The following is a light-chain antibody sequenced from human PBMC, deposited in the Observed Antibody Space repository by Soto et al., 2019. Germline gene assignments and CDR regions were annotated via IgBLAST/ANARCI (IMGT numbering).Light chain of an antibody. CDR3: QQRSNWPPIT. V-gene: IGKV3-11*01. CDR1: QSVGTN. Sequence: EIVVTQSPATLSVSPGERATLSCRASQSVGTNLAWYQQRPGQAPRLLIYGASTRATGIPARFSGSGSGTDFTLTISSLEPEDAAVYYCQQRSNWPPITFGQGTRLEIK. CDR2: GAS. J-gene: IGKJ5*01.